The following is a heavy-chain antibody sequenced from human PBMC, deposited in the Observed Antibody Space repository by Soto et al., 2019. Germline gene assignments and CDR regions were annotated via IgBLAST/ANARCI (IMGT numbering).Heavy chain of an antibody. V-gene: IGHV1-46*03. CDR3: ASWYCSGGSCHLSGTNDAFDI. J-gene: IGHJ3*02. CDR2: INPSGGST. D-gene: IGHD2-15*01. Sequence: GASVKVSCKASGYTFTSYYMHWVRQAPGQGLEWMGIINPSGGSTSYAQKFQGRVTMTRDTSTSTVYMELSSLRSEDTAVYYCASWYCSGGSCHLSGTNDAFDIWGQGTMVTVSS. CDR1: GYTFTSYY.